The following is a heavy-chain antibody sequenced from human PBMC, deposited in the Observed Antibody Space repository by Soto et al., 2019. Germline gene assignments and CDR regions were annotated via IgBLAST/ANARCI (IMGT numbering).Heavy chain of an antibody. CDR2: IDLSGTTT. CDR3: TKDRVPDGIYSFDY. J-gene: IGHJ4*02. V-gene: IGHV3-23*03. CDR1: GFSFSDYS. D-gene: IGHD2-15*01. Sequence: GALRLSCAASGFSFSDYSMNWVRQAPGKGLEWVSFIDLSGTTTYYRDSVKGRLTIFKDKSMNTVYLQMSSLTVEVTAVYYCTKDRVPDGIYSFDYWGQGALVTVSS.